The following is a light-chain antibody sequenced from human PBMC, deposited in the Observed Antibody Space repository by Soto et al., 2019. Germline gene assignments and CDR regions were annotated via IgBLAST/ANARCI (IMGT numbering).Light chain of an antibody. CDR1: QSVSTSQ. V-gene: IGKV3-20*01. J-gene: IGKJ1*01. Sequence: EIVLAQSPGTLSLSPGERVTLSCRASQSVSTSQLAWYQQKPGQAPRLLIFGASSRATGIPDRFRGSGSGTNFTLTISRLEPEDFAVYYCQQYGSSPRTFGRGTKVDIK. CDR3: QQYGSSPRT. CDR2: GAS.